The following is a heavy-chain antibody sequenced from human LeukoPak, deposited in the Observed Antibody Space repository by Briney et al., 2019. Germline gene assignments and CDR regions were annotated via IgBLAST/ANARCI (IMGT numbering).Heavy chain of an antibody. CDR3: ARLEYSSSSREFDN. Sequence: GGSLRLSCAASGFTFSTYWMSWIRQAPGKGLEWVANIKQDGSEKFYVDSVKGRYTVSRDDAKNSLCLQMNSLGVEDTAVYYCARLEYSSSSREFDNWGQGTLVTVSS. CDR1: GFTFSTYW. CDR2: IKQDGSEK. D-gene: IGHD6-6*01. V-gene: IGHV3-7*01. J-gene: IGHJ4*02.